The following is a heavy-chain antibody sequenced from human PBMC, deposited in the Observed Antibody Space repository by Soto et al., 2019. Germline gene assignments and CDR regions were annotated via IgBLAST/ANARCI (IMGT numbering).Heavy chain of an antibody. Sequence: QLQLQESGPGLVKPSETLSVTCNVSGGSIDRSNYYWDWLRLTPGKGLEWIGTTYYNGNAYYNPSLRSRVSMSVDTSKNQFSLKLVSVTAADTAVYYCVRHFVAVVIKGWGYWGQGSLVTVSS. CDR3: VRHFVAVVIKGWGY. V-gene: IGHV4-39*01. J-gene: IGHJ4*02. CDR1: GGSIDRSNYY. D-gene: IGHD3-10*01. CDR2: TYYNGNA.